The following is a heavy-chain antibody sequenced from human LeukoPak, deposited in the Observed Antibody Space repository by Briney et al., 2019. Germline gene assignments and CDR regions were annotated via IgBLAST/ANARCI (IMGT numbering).Heavy chain of an antibody. Sequence: PGGSLRLSCAASGFTFSTYDMRWARQTTGKGLEWVSAIGAGGDTYYQDSVKGRFTIFRDNANLYLQMNTLRPGDTAVYYCVREGTFASPEAGRWIDSFDIWGQGTMVTVSS. CDR1: GFTFSTYD. CDR2: IGAGGDT. V-gene: IGHV3-13*01. J-gene: IGHJ3*02. CDR3: VREGTFASPEAGRWIDSFDI. D-gene: IGHD6-13*01.